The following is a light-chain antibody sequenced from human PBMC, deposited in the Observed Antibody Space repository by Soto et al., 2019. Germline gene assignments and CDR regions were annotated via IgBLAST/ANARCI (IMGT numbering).Light chain of an antibody. CDR1: QSVSSN. CDR3: QQYNNWRGT. CDR2: GAS. Sequence: EIVMTQSPATLSLSPGERATLSCRASQSVSSNLAWYQQKPGQPPRLLIYGASTRATGIPARFSGSRSGTEFTLTISSLQSEDFAVYYCQQYNNWRGTFGQGTKVEIK. J-gene: IGKJ1*01. V-gene: IGKV3-15*01.